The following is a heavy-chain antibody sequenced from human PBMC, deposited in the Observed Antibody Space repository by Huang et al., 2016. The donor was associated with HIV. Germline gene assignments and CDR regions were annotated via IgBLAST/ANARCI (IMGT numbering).Heavy chain of an antibody. J-gene: IGHJ4*02. CDR2: INPNSGNT. CDR3: ARARGFLYDSTGYYSRYYFDS. CDR1: GFNFNNYD. D-gene: IGHD3-22*01. V-gene: IGHV1-8*03. Sequence: QVQLVQSGAEVKKPGASVKVSCKASGFNFNNYDFNWVRQASGQGLEWMGWINPNSGNTGYAQKFQGRVTITRNTSIPTAYMELRSLRSEDTAVYYCARARGFLYDSTGYYSRYYFDSWGQGTLVTISS.